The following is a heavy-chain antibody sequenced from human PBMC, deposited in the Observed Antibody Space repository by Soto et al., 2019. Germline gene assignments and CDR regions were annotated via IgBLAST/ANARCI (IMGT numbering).Heavy chain of an antibody. J-gene: IGHJ4*02. CDR2: ISGSGGST. V-gene: IGHV3-23*01. CDR1: GFTFSSYA. D-gene: IGHD3-3*01. CDR3: AKDGTYYDFWSGYFAFDY. Sequence: PGGSLRLSCAASGFTFSSYAMSWVRQAPGKGLEWVSAISGSGGSTYYADSVKGRFTISRDNSKNTLYLQMNSLRAEDTAVYYCAKDGTYYDFWSGYFAFDYWGQGTLVTVSS.